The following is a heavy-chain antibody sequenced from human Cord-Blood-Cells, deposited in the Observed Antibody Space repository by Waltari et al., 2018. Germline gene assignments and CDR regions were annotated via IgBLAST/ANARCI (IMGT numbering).Heavy chain of an antibody. Sequence: QVQLQQWGAGLLKPSETLSLTCAVYGGSSSGDYWSLIRQPPGKGLEWIGEINHSGSTNYNPSLKSRVTISVDTSKNQFSLKLSSVTAADTAVYYCARDSVSGNWYFDLWGRGTLVTVSS. J-gene: IGHJ2*01. CDR1: GGSSSGDY. CDR2: INHSGST. CDR3: ARDSVSGNWYFDL. V-gene: IGHV4-34*01. D-gene: IGHD2-21*01.